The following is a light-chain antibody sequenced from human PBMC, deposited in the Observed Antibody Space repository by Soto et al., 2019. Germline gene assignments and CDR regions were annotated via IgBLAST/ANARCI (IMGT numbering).Light chain of an antibody. Sequence: QAVVTQEPSLTVSPGGTVTLTCASSTGAVTIDFHPNWFQQKPGQAPRALIYTTSKRHSWTPARFSGSLLGGKAALTLSGVQPEDEAEYYCLLYFGGAYVFGTGTKLTV. CDR1: TGAVTIDFH. CDR2: TTS. CDR3: LLYFGGAYV. J-gene: IGLJ1*01. V-gene: IGLV7-43*01.